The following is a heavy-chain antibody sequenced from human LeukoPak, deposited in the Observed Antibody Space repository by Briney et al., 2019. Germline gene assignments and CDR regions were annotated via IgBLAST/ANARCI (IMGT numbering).Heavy chain of an antibody. CDR2: IVVGSGNT. V-gene: IGHV1-58*02. J-gene: IGHJ6*02. CDR3: AADGRRYYYGSAYYYYYGMDV. CDR1: GFTFTSSA. D-gene: IGHD3-10*01. Sequence: ASVKVSCKASGFTFTSSAMQWVRQARGQRLEWIGWIVVGSGNTNYAQKFQERVTITRDMSTSTAYMELSSLRSEDTAVYYCAADGRRYYYGSAYYYYYGMDVWGQGTTVTVSS.